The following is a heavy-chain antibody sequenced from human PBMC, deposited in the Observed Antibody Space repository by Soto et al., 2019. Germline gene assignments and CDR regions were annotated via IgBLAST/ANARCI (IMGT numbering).Heavy chain of an antibody. CDR1: GGSISSYY. D-gene: IGHD3-10*01. V-gene: IGHV4-59*08. Sequence: SETLSLTCTVSGGSISSYYWSWIRQPPGKGLEWIGYIYYSGSTNYNPSLKSRVTISVDTSKNQFSLKLSSVTAADTAVYYCARHPPWFGELSGGDWFDPWGQGTLVTVSS. CDR2: IYYSGST. J-gene: IGHJ5*02. CDR3: ARHPPWFGELSGGDWFDP.